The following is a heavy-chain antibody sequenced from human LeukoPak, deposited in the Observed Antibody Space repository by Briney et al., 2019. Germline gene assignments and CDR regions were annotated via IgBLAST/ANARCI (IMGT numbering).Heavy chain of an antibody. Sequence: PGGSLRLSCAASGFTFDDYPMHWVRQAPGKGLEGVSDISWNSGSIAYADSGKGRFTIARDNAKNSLYLQMNSLRAEDMALYYCAKGSSSGWYSSGYYYYYYMDVWGKGTTVTVSS. D-gene: IGHD6-19*01. CDR2: ISWNSGSI. J-gene: IGHJ6*03. CDR1: GFTFDDYP. CDR3: AKGSSSGWYSSGYYYYYYMDV. V-gene: IGHV3-9*03.